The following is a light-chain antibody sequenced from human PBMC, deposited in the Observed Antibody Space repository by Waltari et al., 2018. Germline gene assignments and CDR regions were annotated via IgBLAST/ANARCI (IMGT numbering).Light chain of an antibody. Sequence: QSVLTQPPSASGTPGQRVTISCSGRSSNIGKHPLNWYQQLPGTAPKLVIYFNDQRPSGVPDRFSGSKSGTSASLAISGLQSEDEADFHCAVWDDSLNGLIFGGGTKLTVL. CDR3: AVWDDSLNGLI. J-gene: IGLJ2*01. CDR1: SSNIGKHP. CDR2: FND. V-gene: IGLV1-44*01.